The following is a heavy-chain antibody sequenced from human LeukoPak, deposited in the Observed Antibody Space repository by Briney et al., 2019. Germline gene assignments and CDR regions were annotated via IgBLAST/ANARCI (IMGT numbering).Heavy chain of an antibody. Sequence: GGSLRLSCAVSGFTFSQFCMQWVRHVPGKGLGWVSRINGDVGSTNYADSVKGRFTISRDNAKNTLYLQMNSLRAEDTAVYYCARDGLPAARDIWGQGTMVTVSS. V-gene: IGHV3-74*01. J-gene: IGHJ3*02. CDR2: INGDVGST. CDR3: ARDGLPAARDI. D-gene: IGHD6-6*01. CDR1: GFTFSQFC.